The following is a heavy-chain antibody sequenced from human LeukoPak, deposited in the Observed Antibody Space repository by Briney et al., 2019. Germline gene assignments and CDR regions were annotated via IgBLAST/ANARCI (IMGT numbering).Heavy chain of an antibody. J-gene: IGHJ5*02. D-gene: IGHD3-3*01. V-gene: IGHV1-46*01. CDR1: GYTFTSYY. Sequence: ASVKVSCKASGYTFTSYYMHWVRQAPGQGLEWMGIINPSGGSTSYAQKFQGRVTMTRDTSTSTVYMELSSLRSEDTAVYYCARETIITIFGVVNTIDPWGQGTLVTVSS. CDR3: ARETIITIFGVVNTIDP. CDR2: INPSGGST.